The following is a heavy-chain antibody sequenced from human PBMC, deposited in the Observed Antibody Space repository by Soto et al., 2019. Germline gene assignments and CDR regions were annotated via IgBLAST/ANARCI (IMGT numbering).Heavy chain of an antibody. Sequence: QVQLQESGPGLVKPSETLSLTCAVPGDSISSFYCMLIRQPPGKGLESIGYLYYGRSANYNPSLKSRVTLSVDTSTNQCSLTLSSMTAADTAVYYCALRSMAVVPEYWGQGTLVTVSS. J-gene: IGHJ4*02. D-gene: IGHD3-22*01. CDR3: ALRSMAVVPEY. CDR1: GDSISSFY. V-gene: IGHV4-59*01. CDR2: LYYGRSA.